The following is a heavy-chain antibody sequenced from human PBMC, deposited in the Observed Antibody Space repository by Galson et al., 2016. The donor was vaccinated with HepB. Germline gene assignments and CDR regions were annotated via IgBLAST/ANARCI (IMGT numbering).Heavy chain of an antibody. CDR2: IDGGSGNR. D-gene: IGHD5-24*01. CDR3: ARERDLDY. CDR1: GYTLTELS. Sequence: SVKVSCKVSGYTLTELSMHWVRQAPGKGLEWMGWIDGGSGNRKYSQKFQGRVTITRDTSASTAYMELSSLRSEDTAVYFCARERDLDYWGQGTLVTVSS. V-gene: IGHV1-3*01. J-gene: IGHJ4*02.